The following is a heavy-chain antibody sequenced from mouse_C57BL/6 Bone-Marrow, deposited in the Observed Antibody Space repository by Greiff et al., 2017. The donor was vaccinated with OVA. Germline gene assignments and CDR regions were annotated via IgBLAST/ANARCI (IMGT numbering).Heavy chain of an antibody. CDR3: ARHPYYYGSSDWYFDV. J-gene: IGHJ1*03. V-gene: IGHV5-15*01. CDR1: GFTFSDYG. Sequence: EVKLMESGGGLVQPGGSLKLSCAASGFTFSDYGMAWVRQAPRKGPEWVAFISNLAYSIYYADTVTGRFTISRENAKNTLYLEMSSLRSEDTAMYYCARHPYYYGSSDWYFDVWGTGTTVTVSS. D-gene: IGHD1-1*01. CDR2: ISNLAYSI.